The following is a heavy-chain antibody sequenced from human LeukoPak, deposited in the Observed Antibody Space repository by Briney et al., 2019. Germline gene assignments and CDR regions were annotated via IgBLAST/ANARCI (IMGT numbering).Heavy chain of an antibody. CDR2: IYYSGST. V-gene: IGHV4-39*01. J-gene: IGHJ4*02. CDR3: ARHIVATITGVDH. CDR1: GGSISSSSYY. D-gene: IGHD5-12*01. Sequence: PSETLSLTCTVSGGSISSSSYYWGWICQPPGKGVEWIGSIYYSGSTYYNPSLKSRVTISVDTSKNQFSLKLSSVTAADTAVYYCARHIVATITGVDHWGQGTLVTVSS.